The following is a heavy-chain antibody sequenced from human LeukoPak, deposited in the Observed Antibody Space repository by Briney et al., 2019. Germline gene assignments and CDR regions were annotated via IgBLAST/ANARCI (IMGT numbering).Heavy chain of an antibody. J-gene: IGHJ3*02. CDR2: IYTSGST. CDR3: ARSGSYSRNAFDI. V-gene: IGHV4-4*09. D-gene: IGHD1-26*01. Sequence: SETLSLTCTVSGGSISSYYWSWIRQPPGKGLERIGYIYTSGSTNYNPSLKSRVTISVDTSKNQFSLKLSSVTAADTAVYYCARSGSYSRNAFDIWGQGTMVTVSS. CDR1: GGSISSYY.